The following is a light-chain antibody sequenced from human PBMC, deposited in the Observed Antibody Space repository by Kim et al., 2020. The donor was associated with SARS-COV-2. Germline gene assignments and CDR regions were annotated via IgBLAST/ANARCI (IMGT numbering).Light chain of an antibody. CDR1: SVIIVDNYM. J-gene: IGLJ3*02. V-gene: IGLV5-45*02. CDR3: MIWHSNAWV. CDR2: YKSDSEK. Sequence: LTCTLRSVIIVDNYMIYWYQQKPGSPPQYLLRYKSDSEKQQGSGVPSRFSGSKDASANAGSLLISGLQSEDEADYYCMIWHSNAWVFGGGTKVTVL.